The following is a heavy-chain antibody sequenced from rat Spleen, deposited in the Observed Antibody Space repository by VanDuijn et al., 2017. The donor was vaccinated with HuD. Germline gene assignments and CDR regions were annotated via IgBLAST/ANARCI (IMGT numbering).Heavy chain of an antibody. V-gene: IGHV2-72*01. J-gene: IGHJ2*01. CDR1: GFSLTTHS. CDR3: VRHEPQDYFAY. Sequence: QVQLMESGPGLVQPSETLSLTCTVSGFSLTTHSVHWVRQPPGKSLMWMGTVWASGNTNFNSAVQSRLRISRDTSKSQVFLRMNSLQPEDTGTYYCVRHEPQDYFAYWGQGLLVTVSS. CDR2: VWASGNT.